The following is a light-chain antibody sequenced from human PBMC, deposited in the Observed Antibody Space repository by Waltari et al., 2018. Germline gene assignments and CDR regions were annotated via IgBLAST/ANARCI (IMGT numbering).Light chain of an antibody. CDR2: KDT. Sequence: SYDLTQPPSVSVSPGQTARITCSGHLLSNQLGYWYQQKPGQATVLVIYKDTQRASGIPVRFFGSSSGTTVTLTITAVQAEDEADYYCQSADSSGTSLLFGGGTKVTVL. CDR1: LLSNQL. J-gene: IGLJ3*02. V-gene: IGLV3-25*03. CDR3: QSADSSGTSLL.